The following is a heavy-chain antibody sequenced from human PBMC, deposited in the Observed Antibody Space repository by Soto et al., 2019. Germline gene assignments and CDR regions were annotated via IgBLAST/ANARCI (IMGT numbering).Heavy chain of an antibody. D-gene: IGHD3-22*01. CDR1: GFTFSTYA. J-gene: IGHJ4*02. CDR2: ISSGGTST. CDR3: AKDGPRFYDASGRGY. V-gene: IGHV3-23*01. Sequence: GGSMRLSCAASGFTFSTYAMSWVRQAPGKGLEWVSAISSGGTSTYYADSVKGRSTISRDNSKNTLFLQMISLRAEDTAIYYCAKDGPRFYDASGRGYWGQGTLVTVYS.